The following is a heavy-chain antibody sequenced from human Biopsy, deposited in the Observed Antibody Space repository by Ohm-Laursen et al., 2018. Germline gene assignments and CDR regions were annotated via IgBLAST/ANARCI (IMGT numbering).Heavy chain of an antibody. V-gene: IGHV1-18*01. D-gene: IGHD1-1*01. Sequence: SVKVSCKASGYTFTSYAISWVRQAPGQGLEWMGWSSGYNGKTNYAQKFQGRVTMTADTSTSTAYMEVTSLRSDDTAVYYCARAKLEPVYYYYYGMDVWGQGTTVTVS. J-gene: IGHJ6*02. CDR1: GYTFTSYA. CDR3: ARAKLEPVYYYYYGMDV. CDR2: SSGYNGKT.